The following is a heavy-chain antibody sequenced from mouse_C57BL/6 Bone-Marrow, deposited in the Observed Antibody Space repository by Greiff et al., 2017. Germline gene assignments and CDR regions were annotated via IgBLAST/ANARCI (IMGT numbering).Heavy chain of an antibody. CDR1: GYTFTSYW. CDR2: IYPGSGST. D-gene: IGHD2-12*01. J-gene: IGHJ3*01. V-gene: IGHV1-55*01. CDR3: ARYDAWFAY. Sequence: QVQLQQPGAELVKPGASVKMSCKASGYTFTSYWITWVKQRPGQGLEWIGDIYPGSGSTNYNEKFKSKATLTVDKSSSTAYMQLSSLTSEDSAVYYCARYDAWFAYWGQGTLVTVSA.